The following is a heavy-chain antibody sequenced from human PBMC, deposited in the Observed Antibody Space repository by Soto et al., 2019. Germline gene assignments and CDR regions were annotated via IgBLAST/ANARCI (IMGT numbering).Heavy chain of an antibody. D-gene: IGHD6-19*01. CDR2: ISGSGGST. J-gene: IGHJ4*02. V-gene: IGHV3-23*01. CDR1: GFHFSSYA. CDR3: AKEWSYSSGWSHVDY. Sequence: GGSLRLSCAASGFHFSSYAMSWVRQAPGKGLEWVSAISGSGGSTYYADSVKGRFTISRDNSKNTLYLQMNSLRAEDTAVYYCAKEWSYSSGWSHVDYWGQGTLVTVSS.